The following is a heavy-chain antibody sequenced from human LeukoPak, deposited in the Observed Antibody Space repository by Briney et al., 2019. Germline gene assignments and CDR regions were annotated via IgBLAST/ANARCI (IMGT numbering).Heavy chain of an antibody. Sequence: GASVKVSCKASGYTFTSYAMHWVRQAPGQRLEWMGWINAGNGNTKYSQEFQGRVTITRDTSASTAYMELSSLRSEDMAVYYCARRLSGSYLNYFDYWGQGTLVTVSS. CDR1: GYTFTSYA. CDR3: ARRLSGSYLNYFDY. D-gene: IGHD1-26*01. J-gene: IGHJ4*02. V-gene: IGHV1-3*03. CDR2: INAGNGNT.